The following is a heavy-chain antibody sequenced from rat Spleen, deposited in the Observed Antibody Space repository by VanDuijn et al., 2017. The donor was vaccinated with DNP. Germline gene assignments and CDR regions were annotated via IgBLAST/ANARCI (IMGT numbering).Heavy chain of an antibody. CDR1: GFTFSAYY. J-gene: IGHJ1*01. CDR3: ARRTNWIYWFFDL. V-gene: IGHV5-25*01. Sequence: EVQLVESGGGLVQPGRSLKLSCAASGFTFSAYYMAWVRQAPTKGLEWVASISPSGDSTYYRDSVKGRFTVSRDNAKRSLYLQMDSLRSEDTATYYCARRTNWIYWFFDLWGPGTKVTVSS. CDR2: ISPSGDST. D-gene: IGHD5-1*01.